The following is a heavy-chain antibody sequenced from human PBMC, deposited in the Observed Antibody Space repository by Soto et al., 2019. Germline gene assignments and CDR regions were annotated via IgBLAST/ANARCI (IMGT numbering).Heavy chain of an antibody. CDR2: IYSGGST. J-gene: IGHJ5*02. D-gene: IGHD3-3*01. Sequence: GGSLRLSCAASGFTVSSNYMSWVRQAPGKGLEWVSVIYSGGSTYYADSVKGRFTISRDNSKNTLYLQMNSLRAEDTAVYYCARQTRITIFGVPEGFDPWGQGXLVTVYS. V-gene: IGHV3-53*01. CDR3: ARQTRITIFGVPEGFDP. CDR1: GFTVSSNY.